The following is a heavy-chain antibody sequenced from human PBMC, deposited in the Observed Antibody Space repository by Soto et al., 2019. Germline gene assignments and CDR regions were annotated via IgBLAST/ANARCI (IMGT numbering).Heavy chain of an antibody. J-gene: IGHJ4*02. CDR3: ARVWDYYDSSGYYDY. D-gene: IGHD3-22*01. V-gene: IGHV4-34*01. CDR1: GGSFSGYY. Sequence: SETLSLTCAVYGGSFSGYYWSWIRQPPGKGLEWIGEINHSGSTNYNPSLKSRVTISVDTSKNQFSLKLSSVTAADTAVYYCARVWDYYDSSGYYDYWGQGTLVTVSS. CDR2: INHSGST.